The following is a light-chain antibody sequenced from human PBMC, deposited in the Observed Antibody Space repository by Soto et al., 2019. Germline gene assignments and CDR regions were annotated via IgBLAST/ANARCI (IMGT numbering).Light chain of an antibody. Sequence: DVQMTQTPSSLSASVGDRVILTCRASQSIGNWLAWYQQKPRKAPKLLIYKASSLESGVPTRFSGSGSGTDFTLTISSLQPEDFATYYCQQYNSYVFGPGTKVDIK. V-gene: IGKV1-5*03. CDR1: QSIGNW. CDR3: QQYNSYV. CDR2: KAS. J-gene: IGKJ3*01.